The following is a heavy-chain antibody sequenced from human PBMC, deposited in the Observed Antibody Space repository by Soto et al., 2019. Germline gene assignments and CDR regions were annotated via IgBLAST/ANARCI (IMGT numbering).Heavy chain of an antibody. V-gene: IGHV1-69*01. CDR3: ARNGTYSSSLSQYSGMDV. Sequence: QVQLVQSGAEVKEPGSSVRVSCKASGGTFDNFIMNWVRQTPGRGLEWMGGIVPMLGTPTYAEKFKGRVTISATGSTSTMYMEVTMLTSEDTAIYYCARNGTYSSSLSQYSGMDVWGQGTTVTVSS. CDR2: IVPMLGTP. J-gene: IGHJ6*02. CDR1: GGTFDNFI. D-gene: IGHD1-26*01.